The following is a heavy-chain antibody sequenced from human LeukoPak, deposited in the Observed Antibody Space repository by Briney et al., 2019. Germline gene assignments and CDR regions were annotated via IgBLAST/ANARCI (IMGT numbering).Heavy chain of an antibody. D-gene: IGHD4-17*01. Sequence: GGSLRLSCAASGFTFSSYAMSWVRQAPGKGLEWVSAISGSGGSTYYADSVKGRFTISRDNSKNTLYPQMNSLRAEDTAVYYCAKVPHYGDYVIWGQGTMVTVSS. J-gene: IGHJ3*02. V-gene: IGHV3-23*01. CDR1: GFTFSSYA. CDR3: AKVPHYGDYVI. CDR2: ISGSGGST.